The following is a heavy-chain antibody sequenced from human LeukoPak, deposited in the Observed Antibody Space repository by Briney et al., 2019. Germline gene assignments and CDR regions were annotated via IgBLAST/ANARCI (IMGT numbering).Heavy chain of an antibody. D-gene: IGHD7-27*01. V-gene: IGHV1-2*02. CDR2: INPISGGT. CDR1: GGTFSSYA. CDR3: ARDRGRNWGSDY. J-gene: IGHJ4*02. Sequence: ASVKVSCKASGGTFSSYAISWVPQAPGQGLEWVGWINPISGGTDYAQKFQGRVTMTRDTSITTAYMELSRLRSDDTAVYYCARDRGRNWGSDYWGQGTLVTVSS.